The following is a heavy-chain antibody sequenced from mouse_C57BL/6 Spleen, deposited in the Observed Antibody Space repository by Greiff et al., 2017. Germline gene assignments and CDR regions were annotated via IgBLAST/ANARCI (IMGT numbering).Heavy chain of an antibody. J-gene: IGHJ4*01. CDR1: GFSLTSYG. V-gene: IGHV2-4*01. CDR2: IWSGGST. CDR3: AKSTTAYAMDY. D-gene: IGHD1-2*01. Sequence: VMLVESGPGLVQPSQSLSITCTVSGFSLTSYGVHWVRQPPGKGLEWLGVIWSGGSTDYNAAFISRLSISKDNSKSQVFFKMNRLQADDTAIYYCAKSTTAYAMDYWGQGTSVTVSS.